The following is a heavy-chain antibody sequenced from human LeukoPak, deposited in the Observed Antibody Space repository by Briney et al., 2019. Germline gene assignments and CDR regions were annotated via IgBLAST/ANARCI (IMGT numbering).Heavy chain of an antibody. V-gene: IGHV4-34*01. CDR1: GGSFSGYY. CDR2: INHSGST. Sequence: SETLSLTCAVYGGSFSGYYWSWIRQPPGKGLEWIGEINHSGSTNYNPSLKSRVTISVDTSKNQFSLKLSSVTAADTAVYHCARGRYDFWSGYRPFDYWGQGTLVTVSS. CDR3: ARGRYDFWSGYRPFDY. J-gene: IGHJ4*02. D-gene: IGHD3-3*01.